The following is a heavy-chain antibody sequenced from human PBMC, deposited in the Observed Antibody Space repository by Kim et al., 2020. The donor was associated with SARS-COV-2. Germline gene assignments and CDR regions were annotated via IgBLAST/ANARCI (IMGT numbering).Heavy chain of an antibody. Sequence: GGSLRLSCAASGFTFSSYAMSWVRQAPGKGLEWVSAISGSGGSTYYADSVKGRFTISRDNSKNTLYLQMNSLRAEDTAVYYCAKCYYDSSGYLFLSNFDYWGQGTLVTVSS. D-gene: IGHD3-22*01. V-gene: IGHV3-23*01. J-gene: IGHJ4*02. CDR2: ISGSGGST. CDR1: GFTFSSYA. CDR3: AKCYYDSSGYLFLSNFDY.